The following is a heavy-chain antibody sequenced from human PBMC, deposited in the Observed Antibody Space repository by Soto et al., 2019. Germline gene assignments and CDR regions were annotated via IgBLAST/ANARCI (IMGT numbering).Heavy chain of an antibody. CDR2: IDSTSMHI. V-gene: IGHV3-21*02. CDR1: GFTFSSNS. J-gene: IGHJ4*02. CDR3: ARLVGAYQHYIDY. Sequence: EVQLVESGGGLVKPGGSLRLSCAASGFTFSSNSMIWVRQAPGKGLEWVSYIDSTSMHIYYADSVKGRFTITRDNAKKSVYLQMTSLRADDTAVYYCARLVGAYQHYIDYWGQGTLVTVSS. D-gene: IGHD1-26*01.